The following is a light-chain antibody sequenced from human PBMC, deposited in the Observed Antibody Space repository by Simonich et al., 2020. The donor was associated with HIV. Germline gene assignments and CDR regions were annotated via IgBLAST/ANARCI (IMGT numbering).Light chain of an antibody. CDR3: QQYGSSPLT. Sequence: EIVLTQSPGTLSLSPGERATLSCRASQSVSSSYLAWYQQKPGLAPRLLLYDASSRATGIPDRFSGSGSGTDFTLTISRLEPEDFAVYYCQQYGSSPLTFGGGTKVEIK. CDR1: QSVSSSY. J-gene: IGKJ4*01. CDR2: DAS. V-gene: IGKV3D-20*01.